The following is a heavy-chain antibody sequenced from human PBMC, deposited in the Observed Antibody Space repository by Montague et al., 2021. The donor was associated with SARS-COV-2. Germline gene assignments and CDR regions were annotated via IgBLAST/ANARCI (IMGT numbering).Heavy chain of an antibody. CDR1: GGSVTGSKCY. D-gene: IGHD3-3*01. CDR3: ARLKGIAIFA. CDR2: IYHSGTT. J-gene: IGHJ5*02. Sequence: SETLSLTCTVSGGSVTGSKCYWVWFRQPQGMELVWFVSIYHSGTTYYDPSLKSLVTISVDTSRNHFSLKLTSVAAADTAVYYCARLKGIAIFAWGQGTLVTVSS. V-gene: IGHV4-39*02.